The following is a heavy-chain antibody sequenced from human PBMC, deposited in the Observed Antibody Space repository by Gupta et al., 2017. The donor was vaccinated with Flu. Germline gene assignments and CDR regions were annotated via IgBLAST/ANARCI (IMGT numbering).Heavy chain of an antibody. Sequence: EVQLVQSGAEVKKPGESLRISCKGSGYSFTSYWISWVRQMPGKGLEWMGRIDPSDSYTNYSPSFQGHVTISADKSISTAYLQWSSLKASDTAMYYCARSTYYYDSSGYYTYYYFDYWGQGTLVTVSS. V-gene: IGHV5-10-1*01. CDR2: IDPSDSYT. CDR1: GYSFTSYW. D-gene: IGHD3-22*01. J-gene: IGHJ4*02. CDR3: ARSTYYYDSSGYYTYYYFDY.